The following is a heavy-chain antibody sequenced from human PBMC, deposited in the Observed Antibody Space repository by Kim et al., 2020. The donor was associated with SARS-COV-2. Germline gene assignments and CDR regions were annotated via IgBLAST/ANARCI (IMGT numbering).Heavy chain of an antibody. J-gene: IGHJ2*01. Sequence: GGSLRLSCVASGFTVYNNYMNWVRQAPGKGLEWVSVLYGSGSTYYADSVKGRFTISRDNSKNMVYLEMDSLRAEDTAVYYCARRISQDISGFWYFDLWGRGTVVSVSS. CDR1: GFTVYNNY. D-gene: IGHD3-22*01. CDR3: ARRISQDISGFWYFDL. V-gene: IGHV3-66*01. CDR2: LYGSGST.